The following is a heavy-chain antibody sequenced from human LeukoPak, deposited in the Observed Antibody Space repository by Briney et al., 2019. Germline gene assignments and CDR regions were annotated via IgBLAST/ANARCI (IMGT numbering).Heavy chain of an antibody. D-gene: IGHD6-6*01. CDR3: ARDGFDDYSSSSNWFDP. V-gene: IGHV4-39*07. J-gene: IGHJ5*02. Sequence: SETLSLTCTVSGGSISSSSYYWGWIRQPPGKGLEWIGSIYYSGSTYYNPSLKSRVTISVDTSKNQFSLKLSSVTAADTAVYYCARDGFDDYSSSSNWFDPWGQGTLATVSS. CDR1: GGSISSSSYY. CDR2: IYYSGST.